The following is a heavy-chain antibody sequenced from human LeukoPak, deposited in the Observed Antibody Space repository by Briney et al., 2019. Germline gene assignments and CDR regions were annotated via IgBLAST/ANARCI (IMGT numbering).Heavy chain of an antibody. J-gene: IGHJ4*02. CDR1: GCTFRSYE. CDR3: ARQPYSSGWYFDY. CDR2: ISSSGSTI. V-gene: IGHV3-48*03. D-gene: IGHD6-19*01. Sequence: PGGSLRLCCAASGCTFRSYEMNWFREAAGKGLDWVSYISSSGSTIYYADSVKGRFTISRDNAKNSLYLQMNSLRAEDTAVYYCARQPYSSGWYFDYWGQGTLVTVSP.